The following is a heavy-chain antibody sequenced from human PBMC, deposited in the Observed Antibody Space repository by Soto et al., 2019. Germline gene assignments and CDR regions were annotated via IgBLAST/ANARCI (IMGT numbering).Heavy chain of an antibody. CDR1: GGTISTYV. J-gene: IGHJ4*02. D-gene: IGHD6-6*01. Sequence: QVHLVQSGAEVKKPGSSVKVSCKTSGGTISTYVINWVRQAPGQGLEWMGRIIPALGAADYAQKFQDILTITADKSTSTAYIELSSLRSDDTAVYYCARGGQQVVCFDYWGQGTLVAVSS. CDR3: ARGGQQVVCFDY. CDR2: IIPALGAA. V-gene: IGHV1-69*08.